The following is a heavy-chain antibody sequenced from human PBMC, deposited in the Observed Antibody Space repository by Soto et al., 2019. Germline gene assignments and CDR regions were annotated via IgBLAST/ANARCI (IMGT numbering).Heavy chain of an antibody. J-gene: IGHJ4*02. CDR1: GGSISSYY. CDR3: ARQGYSGYDGLNY. V-gene: IGHV4-59*08. CDR2: IYYSGST. D-gene: IGHD5-12*01. Sequence: PSETLSLTCTVSGGSISSYYWSWIRQPPGKGLEWIGYIYYSGSTNYNPSLKSRVTISVDTSKNQFSLKLSSVTAADTAVYYCARQGYSGYDGLNYWGQGTLVTVSS.